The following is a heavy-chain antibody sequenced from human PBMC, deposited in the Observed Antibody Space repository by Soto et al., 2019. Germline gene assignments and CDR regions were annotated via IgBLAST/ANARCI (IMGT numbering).Heavy chain of an antibody. V-gene: IGHV4-39*01. J-gene: IGHJ4*02. Sequence: SETLSLTCTVSGGSVTNSSYYWGWIRQSPGKGLEWIGSVYYRGRSYSKSSVKSRVTISVDTSKNRFSLSLNSVTASDTAVYFCVSQRTTVPSEAYFDYWGPGALVTVSS. D-gene: IGHD4-17*01. CDR3: VSQRTTVPSEAYFDY. CDR2: VYYRGRS. CDR1: GGSVTNSSYY.